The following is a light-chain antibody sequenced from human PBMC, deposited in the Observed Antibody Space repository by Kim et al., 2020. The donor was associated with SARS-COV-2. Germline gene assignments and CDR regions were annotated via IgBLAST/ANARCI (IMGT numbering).Light chain of an antibody. Sequence: ASVGDRVTITCRARQGTLNFLAWFQQKPGKVPKLLIYGASTLQSGVPSRFSGSASGTDFTLTISSLQPEDVATYYCQKYNSALWTFGQGTKVDIK. J-gene: IGKJ1*01. CDR2: GAS. V-gene: IGKV1-27*01. CDR3: QKYNSALWT. CDR1: QGTLNF.